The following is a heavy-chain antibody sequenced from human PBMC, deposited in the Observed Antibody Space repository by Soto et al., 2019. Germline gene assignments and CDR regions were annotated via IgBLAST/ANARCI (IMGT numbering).Heavy chain of an antibody. J-gene: IGHJ6*03. CDR1: GYTFTSYG. D-gene: IGHD6-6*01. CDR2: ISAYNGNT. Sequence: ASVKVSCKASGYTFTSYGISWVRQAPRQGLEWMGWISAYNGNTNYAQKLQGRVTMTTDTSTSTAYMELRSLRSDDTAVYYCARASARLRYYYYYMDVWGKGTTVTVSS. CDR3: ARASARLRYYYYYMDV. V-gene: IGHV1-18*01.